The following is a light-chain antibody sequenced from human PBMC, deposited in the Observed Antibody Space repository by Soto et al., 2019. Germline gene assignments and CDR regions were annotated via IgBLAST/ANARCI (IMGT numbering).Light chain of an antibody. Sequence: EIVLTQSPATLSLSPGERATLSCRASQSVSSYLAWYQQKPGQAPRLLIYDASNRATGIPARFSGSGSGTDFTLTISSLQPEDAAVYYCQQYFTTPITFGQGTRLEI. J-gene: IGKJ5*01. CDR3: QQYFTTPIT. CDR1: QSVSSY. CDR2: DAS. V-gene: IGKV3-11*01.